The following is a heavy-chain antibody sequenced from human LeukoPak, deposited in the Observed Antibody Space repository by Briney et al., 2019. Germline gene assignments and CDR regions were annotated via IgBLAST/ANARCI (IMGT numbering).Heavy chain of an antibody. CDR3: ALTSSRPFWSGYYTRYYYYYYGMDV. D-gene: IGHD3-3*01. CDR2: INPNSGGT. V-gene: IGHV1-2*02. J-gene: IGHJ6*02. CDR1: GYTFTGYY. Sequence: ASVKVSCKASGYTFTGYYMHWVRQAPGQGLEWMGWINPNSGGTNYAQKFQGRVTMTRDTSISTAYMELSRLRSDDTAVYYCALTSSRPFWSGYYTRYYYYYYGMDVWGQGTTVTVSS.